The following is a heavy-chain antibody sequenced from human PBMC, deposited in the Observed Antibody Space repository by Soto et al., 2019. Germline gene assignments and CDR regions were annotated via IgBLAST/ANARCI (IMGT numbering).Heavy chain of an antibody. V-gene: IGHV3-33*01. Sequence: GGSLRLSCAASGFTFSSYGMHWVRQAPGKGLEWVAVIWYDGSNKYYADSVKGRFTISRDNSKNTLYLQMNSLRAEDTAVYYCARDRIVGATPWFDPWGQGTLVTVSS. CDR2: IWYDGSNK. CDR3: ARDRIVGATPWFDP. CDR1: GFTFSSYG. J-gene: IGHJ5*02. D-gene: IGHD1-26*01.